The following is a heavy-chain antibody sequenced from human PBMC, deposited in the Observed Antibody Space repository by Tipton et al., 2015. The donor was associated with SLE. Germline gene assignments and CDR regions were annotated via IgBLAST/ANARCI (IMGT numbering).Heavy chain of an antibody. J-gene: IGHJ5*02. CDR1: GDYISGGGYY. CDR3: ARVRKGGFPTPDWFDP. V-gene: IGHV4-61*10. D-gene: IGHD3-16*01. Sequence: TLSLTCTVSGDYISGGGYYWTWIRQPAGKGLEWIAYISYSGSTNYNPSLWGRVTISIDTSEKQFSLKLTSVSAADTALYYCARVRKGGFPTPDWFDPWGQGTLVTVSS. CDR2: ISYSGST.